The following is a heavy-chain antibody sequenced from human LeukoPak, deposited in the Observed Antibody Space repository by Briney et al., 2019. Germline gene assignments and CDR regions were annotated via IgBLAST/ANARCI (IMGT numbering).Heavy chain of an antibody. CDR1: GGTFSSYA. CDR2: IIPIFGTA. Sequence: ASVKVSCKASGGTFSSYAISWVRQAPGQGLEWMGGIIPIFGTANYAQKFQGRVTITADESTSTAYVELSSLRSEDTAVYYCARSGYSSSWPQGDYYYYYMDVWGKGTTVTVSS. CDR3: ARSGYSSSWPQGDYYYYYMDV. J-gene: IGHJ6*03. V-gene: IGHV1-69*13. D-gene: IGHD6-13*01.